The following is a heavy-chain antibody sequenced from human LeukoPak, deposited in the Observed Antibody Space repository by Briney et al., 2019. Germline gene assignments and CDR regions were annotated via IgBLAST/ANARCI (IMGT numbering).Heavy chain of an antibody. Sequence: QPGGSLRLSCVASGFTFSSYGMHWVRQAPGKGLEGVAFIRYDGSNKYYADSVKGRFTISRDNSKNTLYLQMNSLRAEDTAVYYCAKDLVWGSSSWSYDYWGQGTLVTVSS. V-gene: IGHV3-30*02. CDR2: IRYDGSNK. D-gene: IGHD6-6*01. CDR1: GFTFSSYG. CDR3: AKDLVWGSSSWSYDY. J-gene: IGHJ4*02.